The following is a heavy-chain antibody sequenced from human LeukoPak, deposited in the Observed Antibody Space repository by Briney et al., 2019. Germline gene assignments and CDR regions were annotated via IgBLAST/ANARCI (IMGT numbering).Heavy chain of an antibody. V-gene: IGHV5-51*01. D-gene: IGHD2-21*02. J-gene: IGHJ3*01. CDR1: GYSFTSYW. Sequence: GESLKISCKGSGYSFTSYWIGWVRQMPGKGLEWMGIIYPGDSDTRYSPSFQGQVTISADKSISTAYLRWSSLKASDTAMYYCARGHHVVVATATWASDAFDLWGQGTMVTVSS. CDR3: ARGHHVVVATATWASDAFDL. CDR2: IYPGDSDT.